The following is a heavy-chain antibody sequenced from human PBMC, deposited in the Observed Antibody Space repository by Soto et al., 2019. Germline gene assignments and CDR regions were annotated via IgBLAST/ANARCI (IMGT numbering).Heavy chain of an antibody. CDR3: APVALKYNSDWYEFSD. Sequence: EGQLVESGGGLVKPGGSLRLSCAASGFTFSNVWMNWVRQAPGKGLEWVGRIKRELDGEEIDYAEPVNGTFTISRNDSKDMLYLKMRRLKTEDKGVYYCAPVALKYNSDWYEFSDCGQGTLVPVSS. D-gene: IGHD6-19*01. CDR1: GFTFSNVW. CDR2: IKRELDGEEI. V-gene: IGHV3-15*07. J-gene: IGHJ4*02.